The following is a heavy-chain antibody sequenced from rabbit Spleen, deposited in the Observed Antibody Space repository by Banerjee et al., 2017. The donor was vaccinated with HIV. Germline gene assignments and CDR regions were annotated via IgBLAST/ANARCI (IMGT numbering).Heavy chain of an antibody. D-gene: IGHD1-1*01. J-gene: IGHJ4*01. CDR3: ARDLTSVIGWNFNL. CDR1: GFTLSSYY. CDR2: INTATGKG. Sequence: QEQLEESAGGLVQPGGSLKLSCKASGFTLSSYYMCWVRQAPGKGLEWIACINTATGKGVYATWAKGRFTISRTSSTTVTLQMTSLTAADTATYFCARDLTSVIGWNFNLWGQGTLVTVS. V-gene: IGHV1S45*01.